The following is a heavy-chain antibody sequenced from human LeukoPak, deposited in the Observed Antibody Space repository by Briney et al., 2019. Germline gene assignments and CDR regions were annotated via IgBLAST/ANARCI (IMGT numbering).Heavy chain of an antibody. CDR2: IYPGDSDT. CDR3: ARHARYCGTTSCYFKY. J-gene: IGHJ4*02. Sequence: GESLKISCKGSGYNFPNYWIAWVRQMPGKGLDWMGIIYPGDSDTRYSPSFQGHVTISADKSISTAYLQWNSLEASDTAMYYCARHARYCGTTSCYFKYWGQGTLVTVSS. CDR1: GYNFPNYW. D-gene: IGHD2-2*01. V-gene: IGHV5-51*01.